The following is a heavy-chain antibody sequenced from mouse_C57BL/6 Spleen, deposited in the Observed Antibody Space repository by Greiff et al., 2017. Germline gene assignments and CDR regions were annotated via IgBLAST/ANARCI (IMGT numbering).Heavy chain of an antibody. D-gene: IGHD1-1*01. J-gene: IGHJ4*01. CDR3: ARHETPYYYGSSYPFAMDY. Sequence: QVQLKESGAELVKPGASVKLSFKASGYTFTEYTIHWVKQRSGQGLEWIGWFYPGSGSIKYNEKFKDKATLTADKSSSTVYMELSRLTSEDSAVYFCARHETPYYYGSSYPFAMDYWGQGTSVTVSS. V-gene: IGHV1-62-2*01. CDR1: GYTFTEYT. CDR2: FYPGSGSI.